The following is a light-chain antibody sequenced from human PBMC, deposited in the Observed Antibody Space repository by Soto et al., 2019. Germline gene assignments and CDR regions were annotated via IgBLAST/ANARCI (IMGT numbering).Light chain of an antibody. CDR3: MQALQTPFT. CDR2: LGS. Sequence: DIVMTQSPLSLPVTPGEPASISCRSSQSLLHSNGYNYLDWYLQKPGQSPQLLIYLGSNRASGVPDMFSGSGSGTDFTLKISRVEAEDVGVYYCMQALQTPFTFGPGTKVHIK. V-gene: IGKV2-28*01. CDR1: QSLLHSNGYNY. J-gene: IGKJ3*01.